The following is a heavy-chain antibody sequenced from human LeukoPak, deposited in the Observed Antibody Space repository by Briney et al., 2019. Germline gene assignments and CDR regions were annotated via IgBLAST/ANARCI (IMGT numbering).Heavy chain of an antibody. CDR3: ARLPPRAIIAAAGTRWFDP. CDR1: GVSFSGYY. CDR2: INHSGST. Sequence: PSETLSLTCAVYGVSFSGYYWSWIRQPPGKGLEWIGEINHSGSTNYNPSLKSRVTISVDTSKNQFSLKLSSVTAADTAVYYCARLPPRAIIAAAGTRWFDPWGQGTLVTVSS. V-gene: IGHV4-34*01. D-gene: IGHD6-13*01. J-gene: IGHJ5*02.